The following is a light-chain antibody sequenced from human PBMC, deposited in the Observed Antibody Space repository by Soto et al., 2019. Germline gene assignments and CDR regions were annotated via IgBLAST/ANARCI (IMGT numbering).Light chain of an antibody. Sequence: DIQMTQSPSTLSASVGDRVTITYRASQSISNWLAWSQEKPGKAPKLLIYDASSLESGVPSRLSGSGAGTEFTLSITSMQPEDYADYYCQQYNTYSTFGQGTKVDIK. CDR2: DAS. J-gene: IGKJ1*01. CDR3: QQYNTYST. CDR1: QSISNW. V-gene: IGKV1-5*01.